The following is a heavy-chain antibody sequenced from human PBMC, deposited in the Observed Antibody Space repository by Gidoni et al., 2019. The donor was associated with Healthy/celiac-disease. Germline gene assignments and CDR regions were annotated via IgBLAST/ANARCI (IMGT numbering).Heavy chain of an antibody. J-gene: IGHJ5*02. CDR3: TRDRLEQWLAINWFDP. CDR2: IRSKAYGGTT. CDR1: GFPFGDYA. V-gene: IGHV3-49*03. Sequence: EVQLVASGVGLVQPGRSLRLSCTASGFPFGDYAMSWFRQAPGKGLEWVGFIRSKAYGGTTEYAASVKGRFTISRDDSKSIAYLQMNSLKTEDTAVYYCTRDRLEQWLAINWFDPWGQGTLVTVSS. D-gene: IGHD6-19*01.